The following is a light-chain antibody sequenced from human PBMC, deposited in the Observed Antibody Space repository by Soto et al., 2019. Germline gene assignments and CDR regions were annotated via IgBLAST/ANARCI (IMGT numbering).Light chain of an antibody. Sequence: DIQLTQSPSFLSASIGDRVSITCRASQGISDFLAWYQQKPGEAPKLMIHTASTLQTGVPSRFSGSGFGTEFTFSISSLQPEDFATYYCQHRHSYPITFGQGTRLEIK. CDR1: QGISDF. CDR3: QHRHSYPIT. CDR2: TAS. V-gene: IGKV1-9*01. J-gene: IGKJ5*01.